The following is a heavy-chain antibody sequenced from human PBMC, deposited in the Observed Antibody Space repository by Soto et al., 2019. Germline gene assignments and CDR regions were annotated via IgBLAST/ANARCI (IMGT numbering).Heavy chain of an antibody. J-gene: IGHJ6*03. CDR3: AKGQRLILMITLTLDYYYMDV. D-gene: IGHD3-16*01. CDR2: ISGSGGST. CDR1: GFTFSSYA. V-gene: IGHV3-23*01. Sequence: PGGSLRLSCAASGFTFSSYAMSWVRQAPGKGLEWVSAISGSGGSTYYADSVKGRFTISRDNSKNTLYLQMNSLRAEDTAVYYCAKGQRLILMITLTLDYYYMDVWGKGTTVTVSS.